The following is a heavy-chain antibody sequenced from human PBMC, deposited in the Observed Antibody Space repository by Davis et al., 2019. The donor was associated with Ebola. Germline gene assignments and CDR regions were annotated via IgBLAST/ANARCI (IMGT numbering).Heavy chain of an antibody. V-gene: IGHV3-23*03. CDR1: GFTFSSYA. CDR2: IYSGGST. CDR3: AKVAPTCSSTICYMVY. D-gene: IGHD2-2*02. Sequence: GESLKISCAASGFTFSSYAMSWVRQAPGKGLEWVSVIYSGGSTYYADSVKGRFTISRDNSKNTLFLQMNSLRTEDTAVYYCAKVAPTCSSTICYMVYWGQGTLVTVSS. J-gene: IGHJ4*02.